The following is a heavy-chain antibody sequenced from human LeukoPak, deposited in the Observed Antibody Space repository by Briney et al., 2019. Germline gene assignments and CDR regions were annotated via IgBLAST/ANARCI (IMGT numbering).Heavy chain of an antibody. CDR3: ARDSAHFGTNYYYYDY. CDR1: GFTFSSYA. Sequence: PGGSLRLSCAASGFTFSSYAMSWVRQGPGKGLEWVSVISGSAVSTYYADSVKGRFTISRDNAKNSLYLQMNSLTAEDTAVYYCARDSAHFGTNYYYYDYWGQGALVTVSS. V-gene: IGHV3-23*01. CDR2: ISGSAVST. D-gene: IGHD4/OR15-4a*01. J-gene: IGHJ4*02.